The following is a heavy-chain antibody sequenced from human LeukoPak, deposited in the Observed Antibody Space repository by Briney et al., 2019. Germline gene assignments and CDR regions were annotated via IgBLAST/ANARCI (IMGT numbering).Heavy chain of an antibody. Sequence: SETLSLTCAVSGGSISSSNWWSWIRQPPGKGLEWIGEINHSGSTNYNPSLKSRVTMLVDTSKNQFSLKLSSVTAADTAVYYCARGFTLFDPWGQGTLVTVSS. V-gene: IGHV4-4*02. CDR2: INHSGST. CDR3: ARGFTLFDP. J-gene: IGHJ5*02. D-gene: IGHD2/OR15-2a*01. CDR1: GGSISSSNW.